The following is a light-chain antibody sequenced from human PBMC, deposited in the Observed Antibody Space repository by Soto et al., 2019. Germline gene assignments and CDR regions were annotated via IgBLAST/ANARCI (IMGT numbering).Light chain of an antibody. CDR1: QSISDW. Sequence: DIQMTQSPSTLSASVGDRVTITCRASQSISDWLAWYQQKPGKAPYLLIYKASNLESGVPSRFSGSGSGTEFTLTISSLHPDDFATYYCQQHNDYPITFGQGTRLE. CDR3: QQHNDYPIT. V-gene: IGKV1-5*03. CDR2: KAS. J-gene: IGKJ5*01.